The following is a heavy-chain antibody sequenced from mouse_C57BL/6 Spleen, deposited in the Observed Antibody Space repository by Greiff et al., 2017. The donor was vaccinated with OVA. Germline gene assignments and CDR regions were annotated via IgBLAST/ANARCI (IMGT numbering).Heavy chain of an antibody. J-gene: IGHJ2*01. CDR2: IYPRSGNT. D-gene: IGHD1-1*01. Sequence: VHLVESGAELARPGASVKLSCKASGYTFTSYGISWVKQRTGQGLEWIGEIYPRSGNTYYNEKFKGKATLTADKSSSTAYMELRSLTSEDSAVYFCARPLYGSSLYYFDYWGQGTTLTVSS. CDR1: GYTFTSYG. CDR3: ARPLYGSSLYYFDY. V-gene: IGHV1-81*01.